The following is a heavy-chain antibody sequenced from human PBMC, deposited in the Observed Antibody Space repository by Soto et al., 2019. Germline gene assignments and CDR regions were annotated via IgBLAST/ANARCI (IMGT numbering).Heavy chain of an antibody. Sequence: QVQLQESGPGQVKPSGTLSLTCAVSSGSISSSTWWSWVRQPPGRGLEWIGEIYHSGSINYNPSLASRVTISVDKSKNQFSLKLSSVTAADTAVYYCARRSPRGDHFDYWGQGTLVTVSS. D-gene: IGHD3-10*01. CDR2: IYHSGSI. V-gene: IGHV4-4*02. J-gene: IGHJ4*02. CDR3: ARRSPRGDHFDY. CDR1: SGSISSSTW.